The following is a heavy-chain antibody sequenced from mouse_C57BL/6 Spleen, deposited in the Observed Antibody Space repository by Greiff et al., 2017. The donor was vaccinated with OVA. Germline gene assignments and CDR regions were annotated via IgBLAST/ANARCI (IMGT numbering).Heavy chain of an antibody. CDR3: ASPLITTVVATGY. CDR1: GYTFTSYG. V-gene: IGHV1-81*01. J-gene: IGHJ2*01. Sequence: QVHVKQSGAELARPGASVKLSCKASGYTFTSYGISWVKQRTGQGLEWIGEIYPRSGNTYYNEKFKGKATLTADKSSSTAYMELRSLTSEDSAVYFCASPLITTVVATGYWGQGTTLTVSS. CDR2: IYPRSGNT. D-gene: IGHD1-1*01.